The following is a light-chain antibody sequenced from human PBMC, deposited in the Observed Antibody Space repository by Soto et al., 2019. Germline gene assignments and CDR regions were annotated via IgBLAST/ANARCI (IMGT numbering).Light chain of an antibody. CDR2: DVS. V-gene: IGLV2-14*03. CDR1: SSDFDGYNY. J-gene: IGLJ1*01. CDR3: SSYASRFI. Sequence: QSALTQPASVSGSPGQSITISCTGTSSDFDGYNYVSWYQQHPGKAPKLMIYDVSNRPSGVSNRFSGSKSGNTASLTISGLQAEDEADYYCSSYASRFIFGTGTKVTVL.